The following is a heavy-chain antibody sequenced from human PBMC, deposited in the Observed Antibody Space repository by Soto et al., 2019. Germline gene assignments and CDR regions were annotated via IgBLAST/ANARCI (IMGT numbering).Heavy chain of an antibody. Sequence: QVQLVQSGAEVKPGSSVKVSCKASGGTFSSYTISWLRQAPGQGLEGMGRIIPILGIANYAQKFQGRVTITADKSTSTAYMELSSLRSEDTAVYYCAREDYDILTGYYKGWFDPWGQGTLVTVSS. CDR2: IIPILGIA. CDR3: AREDYDILTGYYKGWFDP. CDR1: GGTFSSYT. V-gene: IGHV1-69*08. J-gene: IGHJ5*02. D-gene: IGHD3-9*01.